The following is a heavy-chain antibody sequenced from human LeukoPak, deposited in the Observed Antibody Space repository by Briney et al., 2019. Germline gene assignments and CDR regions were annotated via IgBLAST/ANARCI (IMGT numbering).Heavy chain of an antibody. CDR3: AREGLTGGWFDP. D-gene: IGHD1-14*01. Sequence: PSETLSLXCTVSGGSISSYHWSWIRQPPGKGLEWIGYIYYSGSTNYNPSLKSRVTISVDTSKNQFSLKLSSVTAADTAVYYCAREGLTGGWFDPWGQGTLVTVSS. J-gene: IGHJ5*02. CDR1: GGSISSYH. V-gene: IGHV4-59*01. CDR2: IYYSGST.